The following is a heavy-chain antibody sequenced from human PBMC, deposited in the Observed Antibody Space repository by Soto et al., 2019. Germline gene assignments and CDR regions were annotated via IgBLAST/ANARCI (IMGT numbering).Heavy chain of an antibody. J-gene: IGHJ6*02. CDR3: ARDGMTAVTKGGWYYGMDV. Sequence: EVQLVESGGGLVQPGGSLRLSCVASGFTFSNYDMHWVRQVTGKGLEWVSGIGIAGDTYYPGSVKGRFTISREDAKNSLFLQMNSLRAGDTAVYYCARDGMTAVTKGGWYYGMDVWGQGTTVTVSS. D-gene: IGHD4-17*01. V-gene: IGHV3-13*01. CDR2: IGIAGDT. CDR1: GFTFSNYD.